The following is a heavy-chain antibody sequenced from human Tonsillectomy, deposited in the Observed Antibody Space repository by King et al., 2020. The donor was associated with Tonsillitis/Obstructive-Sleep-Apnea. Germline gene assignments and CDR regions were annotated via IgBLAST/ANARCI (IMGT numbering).Heavy chain of an antibody. CDR1: GGSFSGYY. D-gene: IGHD2-2*01. J-gene: IGHJ3*02. CDR3: AREDIVVVPASIGDASDI. CDR2: INHSGST. V-gene: IGHV4-34*01. Sequence: VQLQQWGAGLLKPSETLSLTFAVYGGSFSGYYWSWIRQPPGKGLECVGEINHSGSTNYTPSLKSRVTIAVDTSKNQFSLKPGSVTAADTAVYYCAREDIVVVPASIGDASDIWGQGTMVTVSS.